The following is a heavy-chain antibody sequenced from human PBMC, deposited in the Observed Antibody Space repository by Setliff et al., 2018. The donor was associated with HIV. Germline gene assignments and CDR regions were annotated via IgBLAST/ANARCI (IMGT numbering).Heavy chain of an antibody. V-gene: IGHV3-15*01. CDR2: MNSKTRGGPP. CDR1: GFTFSNYA. Sequence: GGSLRLSCAASGFTFSNYAMGWVRQAPGEGLEWVGHMNSKTRGGPPDYAAPVKGRFTISRDDSKNTFYLQMDSLKTEDTAMYFCVRASPPFHIWGQGTMVTVSS. CDR3: VRASPPFHI. J-gene: IGHJ3*02.